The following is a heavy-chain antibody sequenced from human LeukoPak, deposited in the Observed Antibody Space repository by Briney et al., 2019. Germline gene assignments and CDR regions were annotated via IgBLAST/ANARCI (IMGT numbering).Heavy chain of an antibody. CDR3: ARHGHDILTGYYPSHWFAP. CDR1: GFTFSSYW. Sequence: PGGSLRLSCAPSGFTFSSYWMHWVRQAPGKGLVWVSRINSDGSSTNYADSVKGRFTISRDNAKNTLYLQMNSLRAEDTAVYYCARHGHDILTGYYPSHWFAPWGQGTLVAVSS. V-gene: IGHV3-74*01. J-gene: IGHJ5*02. D-gene: IGHD3-9*01. CDR2: INSDGSST.